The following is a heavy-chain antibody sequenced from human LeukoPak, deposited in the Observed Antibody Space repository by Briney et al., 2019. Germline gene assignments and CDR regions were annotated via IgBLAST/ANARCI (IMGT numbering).Heavy chain of an antibody. CDR2: IDPSDSYT. V-gene: IGHV5-10-1*01. D-gene: IGHD6-19*01. CDR1: GYTFTSYW. J-gene: IGHJ4*02. Sequence: GRSLRLSCTGSGYTFTSYWIIWVRQMPAKGLDWMGRIDPSDSYTNDRPSFQGHVPISADKSISTAYLQWSSLKPSDTAMYYCARLEYSSGWYPDYWGQGTLVTVS. CDR3: ARLEYSSGWYPDY.